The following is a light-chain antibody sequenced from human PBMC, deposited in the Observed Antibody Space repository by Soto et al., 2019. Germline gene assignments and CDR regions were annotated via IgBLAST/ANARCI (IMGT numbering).Light chain of an antibody. Sequence: QSVLMQPPSLSGAPGQRVTISCTGSISNIGAGYDVHWYQLLPGTAPKPLIYGNNNRPSGVPDRFSGSKSGTSASLAITGLQAEDEADYYCQSYDSRLSGYVYGTGTKVNV. CDR2: GNN. CDR1: ISNIGAGYD. V-gene: IGLV1-40*01. CDR3: QSYDSRLSGYV. J-gene: IGLJ1*01.